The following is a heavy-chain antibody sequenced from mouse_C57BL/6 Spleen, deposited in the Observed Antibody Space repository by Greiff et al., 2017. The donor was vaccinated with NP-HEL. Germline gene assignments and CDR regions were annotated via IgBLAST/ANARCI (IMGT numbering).Heavy chain of an antibody. CDR2: IYPGSGST. V-gene: IGHV1-55*01. D-gene: IGHD2-9*01. CDR1: GYTFTSYW. J-gene: IGHJ2*01. CDR3: ARDTYYGYDGYYFDY. Sequence: VQLQQSGAELVKPGASVKMSCKASGYTFTSYWITWVKQRPGQGLEWIGDIYPGSGSTNYNEKFKSKATLTVDTSSSTAYMQLSSLTSEDSAVYYCARDTYYGYDGYYFDYWGQGTTLTVSS.